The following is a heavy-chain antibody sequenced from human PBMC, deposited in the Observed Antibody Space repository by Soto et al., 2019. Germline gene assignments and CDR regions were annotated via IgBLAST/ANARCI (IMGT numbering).Heavy chain of an antibody. D-gene: IGHD6-6*01. CDR1: GFTFSSYG. CDR2: ISYDGSNK. Sequence: QVQLVESGGGVVQPGRSLRLSCAASGFTFSSYGMHWVRKAPGKGLEGVAVISYDGSNKYYADSVKGRFTISRDNSKNSLYLQMNSLRAEDTAVYYCAKGPLIAAPLTHSYGMDVWGQGTTGTVCS. CDR3: AKGPLIAAPLTHSYGMDV. J-gene: IGHJ6*02. V-gene: IGHV3-30*18.